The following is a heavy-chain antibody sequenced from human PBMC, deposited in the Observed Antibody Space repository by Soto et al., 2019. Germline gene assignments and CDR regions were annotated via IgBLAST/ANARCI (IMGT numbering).Heavy chain of an antibody. CDR2: ISYDGSDK. V-gene: IGHV3-30-3*01. CDR3: VGGQYYFDY. J-gene: IGHJ4*02. D-gene: IGHD3-10*01. CDR1: GFTFSSYA. Sequence: GGSLRLSCAASGFTFSSYAMHWVRQAPGKGLEWVALISYDGSDKDYADSVKGRFTISRGNSRNTLFLQMNSLRAEDTAVYYCVGGQYYFDYRGQGTLVTVSS.